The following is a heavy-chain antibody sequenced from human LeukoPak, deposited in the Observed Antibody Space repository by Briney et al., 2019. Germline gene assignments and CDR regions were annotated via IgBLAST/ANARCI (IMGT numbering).Heavy chain of an antibody. V-gene: IGHV3-74*01. CDR2: SNGDGSST. CDR1: GFTFSSYW. CDR3: ARDSPLSTPYGDYGNWYFDL. D-gene: IGHD4-17*01. J-gene: IGHJ2*01. Sequence: GSLRLSCAASGFTFSSYWMHLVRRAPGKGLVWVSRSNGDGSSTSYADSVKGRFTISRDNAKNTLYLQMNSLRAEDTAVYYCARDSPLSTPYGDYGNWYFDLWGRGTLVTVSS.